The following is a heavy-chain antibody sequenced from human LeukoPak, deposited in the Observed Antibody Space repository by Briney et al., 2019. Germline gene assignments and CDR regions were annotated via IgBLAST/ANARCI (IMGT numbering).Heavy chain of an antibody. CDR1: GYSLTSYW. CDR3: ARHVEDSSSSGMDV. V-gene: IGHV5-51*01. D-gene: IGHD6-6*01. CDR2: IYPGDSDT. J-gene: IGHJ6*02. Sequence: GESLKISCKGSGYSLTSYWIGWVRQMPGKGLEWMGIIYPGDSDTRYSPSFQGQFTISADKSISTAYLQWSSLKTSDTAMYYCARHVEDSSSSGMDVRGQGTTVTVSS.